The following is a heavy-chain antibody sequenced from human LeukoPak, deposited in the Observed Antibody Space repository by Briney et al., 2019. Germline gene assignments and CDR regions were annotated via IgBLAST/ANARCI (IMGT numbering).Heavy chain of an antibody. Sequence: GGFLRLSCAASGFTVSSNYMSWVRQAPGKGLEWVSVIYSGGSTYYADSVKGRFTISRDNSKNTLYLQMNSLRAEDTAVYYCARDEVYCSSTSCYPDYMDVWGKGTTVTVSS. CDR2: IYSGGST. V-gene: IGHV3-66*02. CDR1: GFTVSSNY. CDR3: ARDEVYCSSTSCYPDYMDV. D-gene: IGHD2-2*01. J-gene: IGHJ6*03.